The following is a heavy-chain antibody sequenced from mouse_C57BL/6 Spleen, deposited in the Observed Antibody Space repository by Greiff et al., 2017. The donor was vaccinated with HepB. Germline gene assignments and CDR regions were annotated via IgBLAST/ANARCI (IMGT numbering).Heavy chain of an antibody. CDR3: ARRLYFDY. J-gene: IGHJ2*01. D-gene: IGHD2-13*01. CDR1: GFTFSDYG. CDR2: ISSGSSTI. V-gene: IGHV5-17*01. Sequence: EVKLVESGGGLVKPGGSLKLSCAASGFTFSDYGMHWVRQAPEKGLEWVAYISSGSSTIYYADTVKGRFTISRDNAKNNLFLQMTSLRSEDTAMYYCARRLYFDYWGQGTTLTVSS.